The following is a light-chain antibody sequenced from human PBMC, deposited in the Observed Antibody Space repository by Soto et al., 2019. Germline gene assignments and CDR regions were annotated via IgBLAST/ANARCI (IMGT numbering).Light chain of an antibody. V-gene: IGLV2-8*01. CDR3: SSYGGSNNLV. J-gene: IGLJ2*01. CDR1: SSDVGGYNY. CDR2: EFS. Sequence: QSALTQPPSASGSPGQSVTISCTGTSSDVGGYNYVSWYQQHPGKAPKLMIYEFSKRPSGVPDRFSGSKSGNTASLTVSGLQAEDEADYYCSSYGGSNNLVFGGGTKLTVL.